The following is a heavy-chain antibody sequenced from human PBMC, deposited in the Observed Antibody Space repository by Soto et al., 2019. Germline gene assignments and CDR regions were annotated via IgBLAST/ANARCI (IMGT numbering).Heavy chain of an antibody. Sequence: HPGGSLRLSCAASGFMFGSYAMHWVRQAPGKXLEWVAVISYDGTNKYYPDSVKGRFTISRDNSKNTLFLQMNSLRPEDAAVYYCARHPGWYTRGWPQTNLDYWGQGTLVTVSS. CDR2: ISYDGTNK. J-gene: IGHJ4*02. CDR1: GFMFGSYA. CDR3: ARHPGWYTRGWPQTNLDY. V-gene: IGHV3-30-3*01. D-gene: IGHD6-19*01.